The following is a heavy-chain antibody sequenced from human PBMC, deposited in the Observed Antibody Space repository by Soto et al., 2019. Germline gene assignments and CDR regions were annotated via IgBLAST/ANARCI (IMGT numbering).Heavy chain of an antibody. CDR1: GGSISSSTDY. D-gene: IGHD3-10*01. CDR2: ISYSGTT. V-gene: IGHV4-39*01. J-gene: IGHJ4*02. CDR3: ARHPSLFTFDY. Sequence: QLQLQESGPGLVKPSETLSLTCTVSGGSISSSTDYWGWIRQPPGKGLEWIGSISYSGTTHYNASLKSRVTISVDTSKNQFSLNLSSVTAADTAVYYCARHPSLFTFDYWGQGTLVTVSS.